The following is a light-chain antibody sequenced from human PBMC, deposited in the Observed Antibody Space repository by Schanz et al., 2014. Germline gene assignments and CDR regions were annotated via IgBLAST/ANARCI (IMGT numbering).Light chain of an antibody. V-gene: IGKV3-11*01. CDR3: QQSNNWS. CDR1: QSVSGL. CDR2: DAS. J-gene: IGKJ5*01. Sequence: IVLTQSPATLSLSPGERATLSCRASQSVSGLLAWYQQKPGQAPRLLIYDASNRATGIPARFSGSGSGTDFTLTISSLEPEDFAVYYCQQSNNWSFGQGTRLEIK.